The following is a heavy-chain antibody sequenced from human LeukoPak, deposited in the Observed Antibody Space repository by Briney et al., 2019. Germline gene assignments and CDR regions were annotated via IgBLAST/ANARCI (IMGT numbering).Heavy chain of an antibody. Sequence: SETLSLTCTVSGGSISSGGYYWSWIRQYSGKGLEWIGYIYYSGSTYYNPSLKSQITISVDTSKNQFSLKLTSVTAADTAVYYCARDQRVGAAYGMDVWGQGTTVTVSS. J-gene: IGHJ6*02. CDR2: IYYSGST. V-gene: IGHV4-31*01. CDR1: GGSISSGGYY. D-gene: IGHD1-26*01. CDR3: ARDQRVGAAYGMDV.